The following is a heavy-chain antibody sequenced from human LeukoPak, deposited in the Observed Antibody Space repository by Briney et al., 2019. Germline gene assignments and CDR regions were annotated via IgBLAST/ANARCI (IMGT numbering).Heavy chain of an antibody. CDR3: ARWPIVVVPAALLTIDY. CDR2: INPNSGGT. V-gene: IGHV1-2*02. Sequence: GASVKVSCKASGYTFTGYYMHWVRQAPGQGLEWMGWINPNSGGTNYAQKFQGRVTMTRDTSISTAYMELSRLRSDDTAVYYCARWPIVVVPAALLTIDYWGQGTLVTVSS. CDR1: GYTFTGYY. J-gene: IGHJ4*02. D-gene: IGHD2-2*01.